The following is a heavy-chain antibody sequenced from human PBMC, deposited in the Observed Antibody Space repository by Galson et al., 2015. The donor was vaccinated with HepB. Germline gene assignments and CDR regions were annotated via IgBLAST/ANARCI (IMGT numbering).Heavy chain of an antibody. CDR2: INPNTGDT. Sequence: SVKVSCKASGYSFTDYYIHWVRQARGQGLEWMGWINPNTGDTNYAQKFQGWVTMTRDTSIDTAYMELSRLTSDDTAVYYCARDYYSGNYDYWGQGTLVTVSS. CDR3: ARDYYSGNYDY. V-gene: IGHV1-2*04. J-gene: IGHJ4*02. D-gene: IGHD3-10*01. CDR1: GYSFTDYY.